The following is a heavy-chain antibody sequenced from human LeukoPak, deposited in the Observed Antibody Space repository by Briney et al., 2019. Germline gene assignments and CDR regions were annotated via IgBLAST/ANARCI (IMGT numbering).Heavy chain of an antibody. J-gene: IGHJ4*02. CDR2: IYHSGST. CDR3: ARAIAAAGTGDY. D-gene: IGHD6-13*01. Sequence: SETPSLTCAVSGYSISSGYYWGWIRQPPGKGLEWIGSIYHSGSTYYNPSLKSRVTISVDTSTNQFSLKLSSVTAADTAVYYCARAIAAAGTGDYWGQGTLVTVSS. CDR1: GYSISSGYY. V-gene: IGHV4-38-2*01.